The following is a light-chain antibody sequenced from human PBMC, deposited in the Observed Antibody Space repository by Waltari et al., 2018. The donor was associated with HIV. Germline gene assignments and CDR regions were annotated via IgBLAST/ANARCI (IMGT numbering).Light chain of an antibody. CDR2: ANH. CDR1: SSNIGSYT. J-gene: IGLJ2*01. Sequence: QSELTQPPSASGTPGQTVTISCSASSSNIGSYTVNWYQQLPGTAPKLLIYANHQRPSGVPDRFSGSQSDASASLAIGGLQSEDEADYYCATWDASLSGPVFGGGTKLTVL. CDR3: ATWDASLSGPV. V-gene: IGLV1-44*01.